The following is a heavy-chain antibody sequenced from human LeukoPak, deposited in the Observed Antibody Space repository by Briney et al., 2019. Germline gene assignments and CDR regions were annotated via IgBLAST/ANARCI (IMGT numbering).Heavy chain of an antibody. Sequence: SETLSLTCTVSGGSISSYYWSWIRQPPGKGLEWIGYIYYSGSTNYKPSLKSRVTISVDTSKNQFSPKLSSVTAADTAVYYCARVPQERYYYYYMDVWGKGTTVTVSS. CDR1: GGSISSYY. V-gene: IGHV4-59*01. D-gene: IGHD1-1*01. J-gene: IGHJ6*03. CDR3: ARVPQERYYYYYMDV. CDR2: IYYSGST.